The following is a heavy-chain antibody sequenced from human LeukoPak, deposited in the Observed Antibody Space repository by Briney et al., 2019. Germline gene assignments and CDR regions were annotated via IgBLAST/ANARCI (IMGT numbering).Heavy chain of an antibody. V-gene: IGHV3-30*18. J-gene: IGHJ1*01. CDR3: AKGSSWYGGEYFQH. CDR2: ISYDGSNK. D-gene: IGHD6-13*01. CDR1: GFTFSSYG. Sequence: PGRSLRLSCAASGFTFSSYGMHWVRQAPGKGLEWVAVISYDGSNKYYADSVKGRFTISRDNSKNTLYLQMNSLRAEDTAVYYCAKGSSWYGGEYFQHWGQGTLDTVSS.